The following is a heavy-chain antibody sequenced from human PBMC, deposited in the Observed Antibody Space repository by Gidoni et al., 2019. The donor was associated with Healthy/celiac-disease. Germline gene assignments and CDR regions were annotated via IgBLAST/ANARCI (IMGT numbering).Heavy chain of an antibody. CDR2: IYSNDKT. Sequence: QVTLKASGPVLVNPTETLTPTCTVSGSSPSKGSMGVSWIRQPPGKALEWLAQIYSNDKTSYSTSLKSRLTISMDTSKSQLVLTMTTMDPVDTATYYCARIRIFGVVTAQFDYWGQGTLVTVSS. D-gene: IGHD3-3*01. CDR3: ARIRIFGVVTAQFDY. J-gene: IGHJ4*02. CDR1: GSSPSKGSMG. V-gene: IGHV2-26*01.